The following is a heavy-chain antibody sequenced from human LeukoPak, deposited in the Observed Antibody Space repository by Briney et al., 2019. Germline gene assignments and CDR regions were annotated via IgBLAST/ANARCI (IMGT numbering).Heavy chain of an antibody. CDR2: INHSGST. CDR3: ARGRYGDLYGMDV. V-gene: IGHV4-34*01. Sequence: PSETLSLTCAVYGGSFSGCYWSWIRQPPGKGLEWIGEINHSGSTNYNPSLKSRVTISVDTSKNQFSLKLGSVTAADTAVYYCARGRYGDLYGMDVWGQGTTVTVSS. J-gene: IGHJ6*02. CDR1: GGSFSGCY. D-gene: IGHD3-16*01.